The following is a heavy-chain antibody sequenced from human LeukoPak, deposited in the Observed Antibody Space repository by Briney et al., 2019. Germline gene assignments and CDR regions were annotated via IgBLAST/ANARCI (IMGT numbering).Heavy chain of an antibody. Sequence: GESLKISCKGSGYSFTSYWIGWVRQMPGKGLEWMGIIYPGDSDTRYCPSFQGQVTISADKSISTAYLQWSSLKASDTAMYYCARRVYSATLVSPFDYWGQGTLVTVSS. V-gene: IGHV5-51*01. J-gene: IGHJ4*02. CDR2: IYPGDSDT. CDR1: GYSFTSYW. CDR3: ARRVYSATLVSPFDY. D-gene: IGHD5-18*01.